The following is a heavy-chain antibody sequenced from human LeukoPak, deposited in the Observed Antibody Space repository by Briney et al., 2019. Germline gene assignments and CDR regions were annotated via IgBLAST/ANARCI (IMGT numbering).Heavy chain of an antibody. V-gene: IGHV4-34*01. CDR1: GGSFSGYY. J-gene: IGHJ4*02. CDR2: INHSGST. CDR3: ARVRATGAHDC. Sequence: SETLSLTCAVYGGSFSGYYWSWIRQPPGKGLEWNGEINHSGSTNYNPSLKSRVTISVDTSKNQFSLKLSSVTAADTAVYYCARVRATGAHDCWGQGTLVTVSS. D-gene: IGHD7-27*01.